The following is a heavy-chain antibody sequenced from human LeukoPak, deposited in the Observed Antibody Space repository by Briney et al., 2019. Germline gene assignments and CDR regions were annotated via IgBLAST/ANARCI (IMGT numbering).Heavy chain of an antibody. V-gene: IGHV4-38-2*02. Sequence: RASETLSLTCTVSGYSISSGYYWGWIRQPPGKGLNWIGSIYHSESTYYNPSLRSRVTISIDTSKNQFSLKLNSVTAADTAVYYCARDRSGSYWNYWGQGTLVTVSS. J-gene: IGHJ4*02. CDR3: ARDRSGSYWNY. CDR2: IYHSEST. D-gene: IGHD1-26*01. CDR1: GYSISSGYY.